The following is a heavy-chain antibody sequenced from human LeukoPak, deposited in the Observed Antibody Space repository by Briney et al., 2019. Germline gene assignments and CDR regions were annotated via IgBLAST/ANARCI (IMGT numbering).Heavy chain of an antibody. V-gene: IGHV4-31*11. CDR1: GGSISSADFY. CDR2: IYYSGSA. J-gene: IGHJ4*02. Sequence: PSQTLSLTCAVSGGSISSADFYWSWIRQHPGKGLEWIGFIYYSGSAYYNPSLKSRVSISIDTSKNQFSLTLNSVTAADTAVYYCARGSDFFGYWGQGTLVTVSS. CDR3: ARGSDFFGY.